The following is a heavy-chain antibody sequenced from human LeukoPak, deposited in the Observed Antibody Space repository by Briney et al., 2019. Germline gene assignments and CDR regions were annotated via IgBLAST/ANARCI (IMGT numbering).Heavy chain of an antibody. D-gene: IGHD3-16*02. J-gene: IGHJ4*02. CDR3: AREMITFGGVIAYFDY. Sequence: SETLSLTCTVSGYSISSGYYWGWIRQPPGKGLEWIGSIYHSGSTYYNPSLKSRVTISVDTSKNQFSLKLSSVTAADTAVYYCAREMITFGGVIAYFDYWGQGTLVTVSS. CDR1: GYSISSGYY. V-gene: IGHV4-38-2*02. CDR2: IYHSGST.